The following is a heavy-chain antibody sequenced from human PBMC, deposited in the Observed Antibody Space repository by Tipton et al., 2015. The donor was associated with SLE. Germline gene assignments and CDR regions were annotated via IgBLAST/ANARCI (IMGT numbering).Heavy chain of an antibody. D-gene: IGHD6-19*01. Sequence: TLSLTCTVSGYSISSGYYWGWIRQPAGKGLEWIGRIYTSGSTNYNPSLKSRVTISVDTSKNQFSLKLSSVTAADTAVYYCARGRIAVAGNHFDYWGQGTLVTVSS. V-gene: IGHV4-61*02. J-gene: IGHJ4*02. CDR1: GYSISSGYY. CDR3: ARGRIAVAGNHFDY. CDR2: IYTSGST.